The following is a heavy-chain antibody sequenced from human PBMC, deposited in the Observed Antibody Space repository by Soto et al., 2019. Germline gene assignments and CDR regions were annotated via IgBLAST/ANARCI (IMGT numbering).Heavy chain of an antibody. D-gene: IGHD6-13*01. V-gene: IGHV1-18*01. Sequence: ASVKVSCKASGYTFSDYGIGWVRQAPGQGLEWMGWISGYNGNTNYAQKLQGGVTMTRDTSTSTAHMELRSLRSDDTAVYYCARGLGIATGHDYWGQGTLVTVSS. J-gene: IGHJ4*02. CDR2: ISGYNGNT. CDR1: GYTFSDYG. CDR3: ARGLGIATGHDY.